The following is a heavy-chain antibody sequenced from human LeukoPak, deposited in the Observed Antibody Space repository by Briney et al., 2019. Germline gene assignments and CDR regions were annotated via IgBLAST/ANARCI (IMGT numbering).Heavy chain of an antibody. Sequence: GGSLRLSCAASGFTFSNAWMSWVRQAPGKGLEWVGRIKSKTDGGTTDYAAPVKGRFTISRADSKNTLYLQMNSLKTEDTAVYYCTLWGGDDDFDYWGQGTLVTVSS. CDR3: TLWGGDDDFDY. CDR2: IKSKTDGGTT. D-gene: IGHD3-16*01. CDR1: GFTFSNAW. V-gene: IGHV3-15*01. J-gene: IGHJ4*02.